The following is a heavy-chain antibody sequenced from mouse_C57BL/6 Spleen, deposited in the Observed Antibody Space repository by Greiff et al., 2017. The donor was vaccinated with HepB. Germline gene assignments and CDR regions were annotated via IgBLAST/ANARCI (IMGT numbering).Heavy chain of an antibody. CDR2: ISDGGSYT. CDR3: ARDTGDYDGAWFAY. V-gene: IGHV5-4*01. D-gene: IGHD2-4*01. Sequence: EVKLMESGGGLVKPGGSLKLSCAASGFTFSSYAMSWVRQTPEKRLEWVATISDGGSYTYYPDNVKGRFTISRDNAKNNLYLQMSHLKSEDTAMYYCARDTGDYDGAWFAYWGQGTLVTVSA. CDR1: GFTFSSYA. J-gene: IGHJ3*01.